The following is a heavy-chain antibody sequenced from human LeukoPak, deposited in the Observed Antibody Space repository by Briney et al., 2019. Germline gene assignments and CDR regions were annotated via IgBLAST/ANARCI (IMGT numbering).Heavy chain of an antibody. CDR3: ARKPREHDAFDI. CDR2: IIPILGIA. CDR1: GGTFSSYA. V-gene: IGHV1-69*04. Sequence: SVKVSCKASGGTFSSYAISWVRQAPGQGLEWMGRIIPILGIANYAQKFQGRVTITADKSTSTAYMELSSLRSEDTAVYYCARKPREHDAFDIWGQGTMVTVSS. J-gene: IGHJ3*02. D-gene: IGHD1-26*01.